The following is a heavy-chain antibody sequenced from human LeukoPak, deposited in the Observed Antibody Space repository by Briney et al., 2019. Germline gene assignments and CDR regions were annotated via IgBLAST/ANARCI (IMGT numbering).Heavy chain of an antibody. V-gene: IGHV3-7*01. CDR2: IKEDGLEK. D-gene: IGHD6-19*01. Sequence: GGPLRLSCAASGFSFRTYWMSWLRQAPGMGLEWVANIKEDGLEKYYVDSAKGRFTISRDNAKNSLYLQMSNLRAEDTAVYYCARWVSGWYAGVYFDYWGQGTLVSVSS. J-gene: IGHJ4*02. CDR1: GFSFRTYW. CDR3: ARWVSGWYAGVYFDY.